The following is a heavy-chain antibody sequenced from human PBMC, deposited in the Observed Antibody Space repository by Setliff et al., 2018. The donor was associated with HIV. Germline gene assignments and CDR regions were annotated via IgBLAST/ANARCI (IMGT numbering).Heavy chain of an antibody. V-gene: IGHV1-69*13. D-gene: IGHD6-19*01. CDR1: GGTFSVYG. CDR2: IITMFGTV. Sequence: GASVKVSCKASGGTFSVYGVSWLRQAPRQGLEWVGGIITMFGTVKYAQKFQGRVRITADEVTNIAYMDLSGLRYEDTAVYYCGSDFSGWHYFDMWGQGTLVTVSS. CDR3: GSDFSGWHYFDM. J-gene: IGHJ4*02.